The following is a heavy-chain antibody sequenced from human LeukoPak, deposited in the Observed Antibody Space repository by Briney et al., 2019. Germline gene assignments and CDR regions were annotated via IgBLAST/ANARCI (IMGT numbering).Heavy chain of an antibody. Sequence: GGSLGLSCQASGSSFSDYAMSWVRQAPGRGLEWVSSINPDGGSFFADSVKGRFTISRDDSRSLVYLQMNTLSAEDTAVYYCARSGVATCHYWGQGILVTVSS. CDR3: ARSGVATCHY. CDR1: GSSFSDYA. D-gene: IGHD3-10*01. CDR2: INPDGGS. V-gene: IGHV3-23*01. J-gene: IGHJ4*02.